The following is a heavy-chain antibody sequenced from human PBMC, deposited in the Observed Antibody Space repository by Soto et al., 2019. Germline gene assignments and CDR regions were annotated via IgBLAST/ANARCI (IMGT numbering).Heavy chain of an antibody. CDR3: ARSIVVVTALDY. D-gene: IGHD2-21*02. CDR2: INAGNGNT. Sequence: ASVKVSCESSGDTFTNYEARHWVRQAPGQRLEWMGWINAGNGNTKYSQKFQGRVTITRDTSASTAYMELSSLRSEDTAVCYCARSIVVVTALDYWGQGTLVPV. CDR1: GDTFTNYEA. V-gene: IGHV1-3*01. J-gene: IGHJ4*02.